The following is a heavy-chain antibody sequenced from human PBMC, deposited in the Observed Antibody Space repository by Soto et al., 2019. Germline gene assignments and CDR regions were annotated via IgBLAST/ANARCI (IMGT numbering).Heavy chain of an antibody. D-gene: IGHD6-19*01. V-gene: IGHV4-30-4*01. CDR2: IYHSGST. CDR3: ARAYRSPANLDY. J-gene: IGHJ4*02. Sequence: QVQLQESGPGLVKPSQTLSLTCTVSGGSISSGDYYWSWIRQPPGKGLGWIGYIYHSGSTYYNPSLKSRVTISVATSKSQFSLKLSSVTAADTAVYYCARAYRSPANLDYWGQGTLVTVSS. CDR1: GGSISSGDYY.